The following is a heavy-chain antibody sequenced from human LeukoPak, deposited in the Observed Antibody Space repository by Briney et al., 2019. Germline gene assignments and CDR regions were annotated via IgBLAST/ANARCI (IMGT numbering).Heavy chain of an antibody. CDR2: IRYDGTNK. J-gene: IGHJ4*02. CDR3: AKDWYFYGSSDYYDGYFEY. V-gene: IGHV3-30*02. CDR1: GFTFRSYG. D-gene: IGHD3-22*01. Sequence: PGGSLRLSCAASGFTFRSYGMHWVCQAPGKGLEWVAIIRYDGTNKYYADSVQGRFTISRDNSKNTLYLQMNSLRAEDTAVYYCAKDWYFYGSSDYYDGYFEYWGQGTLVTVST.